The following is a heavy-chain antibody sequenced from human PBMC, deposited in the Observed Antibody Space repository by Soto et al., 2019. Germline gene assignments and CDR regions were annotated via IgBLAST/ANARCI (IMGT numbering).Heavy chain of an antibody. D-gene: IGHD3-10*01. CDR2: IYYDGRS. CDR3: ARGTMLRGPGYYYAMDV. J-gene: IGHJ6*02. Sequence: SSETLSLTCSVSGDSISGNGYFWTWIRQHPGKGLEWIGYIYYDGRSYYTPSLKSRVIISVDTSKNQFSLNLTAVTAADTAVYYCARGTMLRGPGYYYAMDVWGQGTTVTVSS. CDR1: GDSISGNGYF. V-gene: IGHV4-31*03.